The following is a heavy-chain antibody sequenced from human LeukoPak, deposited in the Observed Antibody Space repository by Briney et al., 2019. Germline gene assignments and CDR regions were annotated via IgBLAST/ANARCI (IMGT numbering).Heavy chain of an antibody. V-gene: IGHV4-30-2*01. D-gene: IGHD2-2*01. Sequence: PSETLSLTCAVSGGSISSGGYSWSRIRQPPGKGLEWIGYIYHSGSTYYNPSLKSRVTISVDRSKNQFSLKLSSVTAADTAVYYCARVESSSRAFDIWGQGTMVTVSS. CDR3: ARVESSSRAFDI. CDR2: IYHSGST. CDR1: GGSISSGGYS. J-gene: IGHJ3*02.